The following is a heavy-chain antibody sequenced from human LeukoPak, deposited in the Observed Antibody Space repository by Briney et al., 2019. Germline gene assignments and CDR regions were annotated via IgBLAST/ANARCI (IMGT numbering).Heavy chain of an antibody. CDR3: ARGPSRVGWFIDY. V-gene: IGHV1-69*05. Sequence: SVKVSCKASGGTFSSYAISWVRQAPGQGLEWMGGIIPIFGTANYAQKFQGRVTITTDESTTTAYMELSSLRSEDTAVYYCARGPSRVGWFIDYWGQGTLVTVSS. CDR2: IIPIFGTA. CDR1: GGTFSSYA. J-gene: IGHJ4*02. D-gene: IGHD3-3*01.